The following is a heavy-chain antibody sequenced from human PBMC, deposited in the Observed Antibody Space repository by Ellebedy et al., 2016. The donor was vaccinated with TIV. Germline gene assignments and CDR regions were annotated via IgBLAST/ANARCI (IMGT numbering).Heavy chain of an antibody. CDR2: IKQDGSEK. Sequence: GESLKISXAASGFTFSRYWLRWVRQAPGKGLEWVANIKQDGSEKYYVDSVKGRFTISRDNAKNTLYLQMNSLRSEDTAVSYCARLGRPFDYWGQGTLVTVSS. J-gene: IGHJ4*02. CDR1: GFTFSRYW. V-gene: IGHV3-7*01. CDR3: ARLGRPFDY.